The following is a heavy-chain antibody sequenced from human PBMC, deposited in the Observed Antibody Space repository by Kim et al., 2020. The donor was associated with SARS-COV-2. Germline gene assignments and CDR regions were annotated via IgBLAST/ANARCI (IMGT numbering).Heavy chain of an antibody. D-gene: IGHD4-17*01. CDR1: GGSISSSNW. Sequence: SETLSLTCAVSGGSISSSNWWSWVRQPPGKGLEWIGEIYHSGSTNYNPSLKSRVTISVDKSKNQFSLKLSSVTAADTAVYYCARRFFYGDYGPLGWYFDLWGRGTLVTVSS. V-gene: IGHV4-4*02. J-gene: IGHJ2*01. CDR3: ARRFFYGDYGPLGWYFDL. CDR2: IYHSGST.